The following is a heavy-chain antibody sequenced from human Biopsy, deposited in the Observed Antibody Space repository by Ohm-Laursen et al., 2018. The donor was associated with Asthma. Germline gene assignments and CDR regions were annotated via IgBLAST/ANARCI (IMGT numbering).Heavy chain of an antibody. CDR1: GFSLDTISMC. J-gene: IGHJ6*02. V-gene: IGHV2-70*18. CDR3: SRMIKGIAIDGPPYGMDV. Sequence: TQTLTLTCSFSGFSLDTISMCVSWVRQPPGKALEWLALIHWDDEKYYNTSLKTRLTVSKDTSKDQVVLTMTNMDPVDTGTYYCSRMIKGIAIDGPPYGMDVWGQGTTVTVSS. CDR2: IHWDDEK. D-gene: IGHD6-13*01.